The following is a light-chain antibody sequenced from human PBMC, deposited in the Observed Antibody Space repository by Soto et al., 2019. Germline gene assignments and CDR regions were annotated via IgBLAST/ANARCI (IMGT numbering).Light chain of an antibody. CDR3: QQYTNTNNPWM. CDR2: DAY. Sequence: DIRVTQSPPTLSASVGDRVTITCRAIQTITTWMAWYQQKPGKAPKLLVYDAYTLQSGVATRFSGSGSGTEFTLIISGLQPEDSATYYCQQYTNTNNPWMFGQGTKVDI. V-gene: IGKV1-5*01. CDR1: QTITTW. J-gene: IGKJ1*01.